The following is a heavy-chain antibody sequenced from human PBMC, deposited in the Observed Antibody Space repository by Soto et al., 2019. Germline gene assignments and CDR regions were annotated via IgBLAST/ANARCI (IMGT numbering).Heavy chain of an antibody. CDR3: ARGWLGYNCYQRPPFDY. Sequence: EVQLVESGGGVVRPGGSLRLSCAASGFTFDDYGMSWVRQAPVKGLEWVSGINWNGGSTGYADYLKGRFTISRDNAKNFLYLRMNRLRAEDTAMNYCARGWLGYNCYQRPPFDYWGQGTLVTVSS. CDR2: INWNGGST. J-gene: IGHJ4*02. V-gene: IGHV3-20*04. CDR1: GFTFDDYG. D-gene: IGHD1-20*01.